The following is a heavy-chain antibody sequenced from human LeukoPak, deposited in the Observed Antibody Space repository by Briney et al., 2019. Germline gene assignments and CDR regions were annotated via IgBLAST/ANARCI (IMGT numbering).Heavy chain of an antibody. CDR1: GGSISSSSYY. Sequence: SETLSLTCTVSGGSISSSSYYWGWIRQAPGKGLEWIGSIYYSGSTYYNPSLKSRVTISVDTSKNQVSLKLSSVTAADTAVYYCARGWFRAATDAFDIWGQGTMVTVSS. CDR3: ARGWFRAATDAFDI. J-gene: IGHJ3*02. V-gene: IGHV4-39*07. CDR2: IYYSGST. D-gene: IGHD3-10*01.